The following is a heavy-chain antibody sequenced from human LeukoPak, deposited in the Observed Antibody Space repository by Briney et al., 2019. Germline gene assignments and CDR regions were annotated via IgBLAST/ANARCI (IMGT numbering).Heavy chain of an antibody. CDR1: GYTFTIFA. J-gene: IGHJ4*02. CDR3: ARAPGLADRAGFYFDS. D-gene: IGHD6-13*01. Sequence: ASVKVSCKASGYTFTIFALHWVRQAPGQRLEWMGWISAGNGLTEYSQDFQGRVTITRDTSARTVYMELSSLTSEDMAVYYCARAPGLADRAGFYFDSWGQGTLVTVSS. CDR2: ISAGNGLT. V-gene: IGHV1-3*03.